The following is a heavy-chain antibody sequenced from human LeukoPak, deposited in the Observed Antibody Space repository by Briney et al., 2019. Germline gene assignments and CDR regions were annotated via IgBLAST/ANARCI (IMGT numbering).Heavy chain of an antibody. CDR3: TTDPEYSGSYLHDY. CDR1: GFTFSNAW. J-gene: IGHJ4*02. CDR2: IKSKTDGGTT. Sequence: GGSLRLSCAAFGFTFSNAWMSWVRQAPGKGLEWVGRIKSKTDGGTTDYAAPVKGRFTISRDDSKNTLYLQMNSLKTEDTAVYYCTTDPEYSGSYLHDYWGQGTLVTVSS. V-gene: IGHV3-15*01. D-gene: IGHD1-26*01.